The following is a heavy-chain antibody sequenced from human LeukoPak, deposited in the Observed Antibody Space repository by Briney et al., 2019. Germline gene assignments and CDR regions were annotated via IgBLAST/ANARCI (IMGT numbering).Heavy chain of an antibody. V-gene: IGHV4-39*07. D-gene: IGHD3-10*01. J-gene: IGHJ5*02. CDR2: IYYSGST. Sequence: SETLSLTCTVSGGSISSSSYYWGWIRQPPGKGLEWIGSIYYSGSTYYNPSLKSRATISVDTSKNQVSLKLSSVTAADAAVYYCAREALSDYYGSGTYSRFDPWGQGTLVTVSS. CDR1: GGSISSSSYY. CDR3: AREALSDYYGSGTYSRFDP.